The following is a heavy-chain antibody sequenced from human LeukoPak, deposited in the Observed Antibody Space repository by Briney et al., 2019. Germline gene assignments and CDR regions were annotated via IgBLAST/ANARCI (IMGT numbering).Heavy chain of an antibody. V-gene: IGHV3-9*01. D-gene: IGHD6-19*01. CDR1: GFTFDDYA. CDR2: ISWNSGSI. J-gene: IGHJ4*02. Sequence: GGSLRLSCAASGFTFDDYAMHWVRQAPGKGLECVSGISWNSGSIGYADSVKGRFTISRDNAKNSLYLQMNSLRAEDTALYYCAKDESSGWYKVFDYWGQGTLVTVSS. CDR3: AKDESSGWYKVFDY.